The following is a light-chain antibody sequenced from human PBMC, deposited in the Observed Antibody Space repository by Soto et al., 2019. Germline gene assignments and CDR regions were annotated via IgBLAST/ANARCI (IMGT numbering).Light chain of an antibody. J-gene: IGLJ2*01. CDR2: SDN. Sequence: QSVLTQPPSASGTPGQRVTISCSGSSSNTGSNTVSWYQQLPGAAPNLLIYSDNQRPSGVPDRISGSKSGTSASLAISGLQSEDEAEFYCAAWDDNLNGVVFGGGTKLTVL. CDR1: SSNTGSNT. V-gene: IGLV1-44*01. CDR3: AAWDDNLNGVV.